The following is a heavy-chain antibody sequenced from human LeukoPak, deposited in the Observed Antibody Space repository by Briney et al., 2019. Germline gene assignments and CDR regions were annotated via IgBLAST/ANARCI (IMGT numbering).Heavy chain of an antibody. Sequence: TVKVSCKASGGTFSSYAISWVRQAPGQGLEWMGGIIPIFGTANYAQKFQGRVTITADESTSTAYMELSSLRSEDTAVYYCARFPFQEMAAFDIWGQGTMVTVSS. CDR2: IIPIFGTA. CDR1: GGTFSSYA. CDR3: ARFPFQEMAAFDI. J-gene: IGHJ3*02. D-gene: IGHD5-24*01. V-gene: IGHV1-69*01.